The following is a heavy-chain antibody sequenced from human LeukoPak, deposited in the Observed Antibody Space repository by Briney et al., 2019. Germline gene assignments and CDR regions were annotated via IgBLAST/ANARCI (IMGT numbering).Heavy chain of an antibody. CDR3: ARVARFLREWNFYMDV. J-gene: IGHJ6*03. D-gene: IGHD3-3*01. V-gene: IGHV4-4*07. CDR2: IYSSGST. Sequence: SETLSLTCTVSGDSISNYYWSWIRQPAGKGLEWIGRIYSSGSTNYNPSLKSRVTMSIDTSRNQFSLRLTSVTAAGTAVYYCARVARFLREWNFYMDVWGKGTTVTISS. CDR1: GDSISNYY.